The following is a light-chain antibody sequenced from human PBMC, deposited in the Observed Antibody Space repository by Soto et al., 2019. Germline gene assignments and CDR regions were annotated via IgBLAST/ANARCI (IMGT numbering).Light chain of an antibody. J-gene: IGKJ1*01. CDR2: LGS. Sequence: IVMTQSPLSLPVTPGEPASISCRSSQSLLHSNGYNYLDWYLQKPGQSPQLLIYLGSNRSSGVPDRFSGSGSGTDFTLKISRVEAEDVGVYYCMQALQTRTFGQGTTVDIK. V-gene: IGKV2-28*01. CDR1: QSLLHSNGYNY. CDR3: MQALQTRT.